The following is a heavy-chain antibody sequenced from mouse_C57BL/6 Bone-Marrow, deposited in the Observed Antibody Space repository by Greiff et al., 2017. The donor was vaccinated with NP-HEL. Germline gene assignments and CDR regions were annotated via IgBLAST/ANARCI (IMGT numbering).Heavy chain of an antibody. D-gene: IGHD2-3*01. CDR3: ARHHDGYLYWYFDV. CDR1: GFTFSSYG. V-gene: IGHV5-6*01. J-gene: IGHJ1*03. CDR2: ISSGGSYT. Sequence: EVQRVESGGDLVKPGGSLKLSCAASGFTFSSYGMSWVRQTPDKRLEWVATISSGGSYTYYPDSVKGRFTISRDNAKNTLYLQMSSLKSEDTAMYYCARHHDGYLYWYFDVWGTGTTVTGSS.